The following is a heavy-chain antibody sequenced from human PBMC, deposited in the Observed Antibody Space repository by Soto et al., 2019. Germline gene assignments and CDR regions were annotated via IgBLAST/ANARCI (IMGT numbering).Heavy chain of an antibody. Sequence: ASVKVSCKASGGTFSSYAISWVRQAPGQGLEWMGGIIPIFGTANYAQKFQGRVTINGDESTSRAYMELSSLRSEDTAVYYCAKKGDRHERDEDYSSTKGAYYDILTVYYGMDVWGQGTTVTVSS. CDR3: AKKGDRHERDEDYSSTKGAYYDILTVYYGMDV. CDR2: IIPIFGTA. J-gene: IGHJ6*02. V-gene: IGHV1-69*13. D-gene: IGHD3-9*01. CDR1: GGTFSSYA.